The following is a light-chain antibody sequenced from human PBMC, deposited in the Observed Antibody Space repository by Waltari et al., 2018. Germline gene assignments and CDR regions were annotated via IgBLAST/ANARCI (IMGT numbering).Light chain of an antibody. J-gene: IGKJ1*01. V-gene: IGKV3-15*01. CDR1: ESIATN. CDR3: QQYNNWPPST. Sequence: EILLTQSPDTLSVSPGERVTLSCRASESIATNLAWYQQRPGQAPRLLIFHAPSRATDIPAKCSGSGSGTEFTLTVSSLQAEDFAVYYCQQYNNWPPSTFGQGTKVEFK. CDR2: HAP.